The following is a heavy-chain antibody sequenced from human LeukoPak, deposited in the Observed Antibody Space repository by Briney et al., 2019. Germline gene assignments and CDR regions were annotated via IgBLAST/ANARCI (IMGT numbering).Heavy chain of an antibody. CDR3: ATGRVYYGSEY. J-gene: IGHJ1*01. CDR1: GGSMSSYY. CDR2: IYYTGST. V-gene: IGHV4-59*03. D-gene: IGHD3-10*01. Sequence: SETLSLTCTVSGGSMSSYYWSWIRQPPGKGLDWIGHIYYTGSTNYNPSLMGRVTISLDTSKNQFSLRLTSVTAADTAVYYCATGRVYYGSEYWGQGAPVTVSS.